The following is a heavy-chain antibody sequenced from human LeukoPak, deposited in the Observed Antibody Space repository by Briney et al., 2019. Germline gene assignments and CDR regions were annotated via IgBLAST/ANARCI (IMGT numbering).Heavy chain of an antibody. CDR3: AKDRVPDSFWSVDY. CDR2: ISGSGGNT. V-gene: IGHV3-23*01. CDR1: GFTFSSYA. D-gene: IGHD3-22*01. J-gene: IGHJ4*02. Sequence: QTGGSLRLSCAASGFTFSSYAMSWVRQAPGKGLEWVSGISGSGGNTYYADSVKGRFTTSRDNSKNKLYLQMNSLRVEDTAAYYCAKDRVPDSFWSVDYWGQGTLVIVSS.